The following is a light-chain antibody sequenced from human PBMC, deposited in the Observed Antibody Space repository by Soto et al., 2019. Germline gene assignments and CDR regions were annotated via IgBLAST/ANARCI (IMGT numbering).Light chain of an antibody. CDR2: AAS. CDR3: LQDYNYPLA. V-gene: IGKV1-6*01. CDR1: QGSRND. J-gene: IGKJ1*01. Sequence: AIQMTQSPSSLSASVGDRVTITCRASQGSRNDLGWYQQKPGKAPKLLIYAASSLPSGVPSRFSGRGSGTDFTLTISSLQPEDFATYYCLQDYNYPLAFGQGTKVESK.